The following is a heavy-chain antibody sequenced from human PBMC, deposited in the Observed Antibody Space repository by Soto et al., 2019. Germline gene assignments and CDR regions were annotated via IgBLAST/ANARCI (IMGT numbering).Heavy chain of an antibody. CDR2: IWYHGGNE. J-gene: IGHJ1*01. CDR3: ASAPAPGYSSGWYGYYFQH. D-gene: IGHD6-19*01. Sequence: GGSLRLSCAVSGFTFSDFGMHWVRQAPGKGLEWVALIWYHGGNEEYADSVKGRFSISRDNSKNTLYLQMDSLRAEDTAVYYCASAPAPGYSSGWYGYYFQHWGQGTLVTVSS. CDR1: GFTFSDFG. V-gene: IGHV3-33*03.